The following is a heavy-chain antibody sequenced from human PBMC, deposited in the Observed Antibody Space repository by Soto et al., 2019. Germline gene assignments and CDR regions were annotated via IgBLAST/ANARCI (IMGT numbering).Heavy chain of an antibody. J-gene: IGHJ4*02. D-gene: IGHD6-19*01. V-gene: IGHV3-21*01. Sequence: GGSLRLSCAASGFTFSSYSMNWVRQAPGKGLEWVSSISSSSNYIYYADSVKGRFTVSRDNAKNSLYLQMNSLRADVTAVYYCARGSHSSLDYWSQGTLVTVSS. CDR1: GFTFSSYS. CDR2: ISSSSNYI. CDR3: ARGSHSSLDY.